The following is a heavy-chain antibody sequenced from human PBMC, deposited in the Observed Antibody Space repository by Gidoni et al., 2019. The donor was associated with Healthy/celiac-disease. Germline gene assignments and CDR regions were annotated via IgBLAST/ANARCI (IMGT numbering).Heavy chain of an antibody. CDR1: GGSFSGYY. CDR2: INHSGST. Sequence: QVQLQQWGAGLLKPSETLSLTCAVYGGSFSGYYWSWIRQPPGKGLEWIGEINHSGSTNYNPSLKSRVTISVDTSKNQFSLKLSSVTAADTAVYYCARGTTVVTKYYFDYWGQGTLVTVSS. V-gene: IGHV4-34*01. J-gene: IGHJ4*02. CDR3: ARGTTVVTKYYFDY. D-gene: IGHD4-17*01.